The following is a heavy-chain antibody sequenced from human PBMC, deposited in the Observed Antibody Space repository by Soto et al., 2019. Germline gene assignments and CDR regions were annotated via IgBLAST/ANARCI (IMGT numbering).Heavy chain of an antibody. D-gene: IGHD2-8*01. CDR2: IWYDGSNK. CDR3: ARDAHLLYRGMDV. CDR1: GFTFSSYG. J-gene: IGHJ6*02. V-gene: IGHV3-33*01. Sequence: GVSLRLSCAASGFTFSSYGMHWVRQAPGKGLEWVAVIWYDGSNKYYADSVKGRFTISRDNSKNTLYLQMNSLRAEDTAVYYCARDAHLLYRGMDVWGQGTTVTVSS.